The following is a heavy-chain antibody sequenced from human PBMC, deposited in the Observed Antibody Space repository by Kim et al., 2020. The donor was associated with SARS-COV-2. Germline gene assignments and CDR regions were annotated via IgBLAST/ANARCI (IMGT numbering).Heavy chain of an antibody. J-gene: IGHJ6*02. D-gene: IGHD3-10*01. Sequence: LKSQVTISIDTSKNQFSLTLSSVTAADTAVYYCARGAYDYGSGSSYGMDVWGQGTTVTVSS. V-gene: IGHV4-59*09. CDR3: ARGAYDYGSGSSYGMDV.